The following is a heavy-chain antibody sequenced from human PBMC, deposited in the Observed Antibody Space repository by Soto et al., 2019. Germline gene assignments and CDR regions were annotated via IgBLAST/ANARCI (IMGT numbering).Heavy chain of an antibody. CDR3: AADWRSGWLPNDY. CDR1: GFTFTSSA. J-gene: IGHJ4*02. V-gene: IGHV1-58*01. CDR2: IVVGSGNT. D-gene: IGHD6-19*01. Sequence: SVKVSCKASGFTFTSSAVQWVRQARGQRLEWIGWIVVGSGNTNYAQKFQERVTITRDMSTSTAYMELSSLRSEDTAVYYCAADWRSGWLPNDYWGQGTLVTVSS.